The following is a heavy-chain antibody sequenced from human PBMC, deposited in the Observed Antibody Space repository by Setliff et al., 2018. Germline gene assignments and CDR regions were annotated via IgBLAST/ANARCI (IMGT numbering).Heavy chain of an antibody. CDR3: ARISPSYCSKSGCYAAEGY. J-gene: IGHJ4*02. Sequence: ASVKVSCKTSGYTFTDYFLHWVRQAPGQGLEWLGWINPDSGDTNFAQKFQGRVTMTRDTSITTAYMELHSLRSDDTAVYFCARISPSYCSKSGCYAAEGYWGQGTLVT. CDR2: INPDSGDT. CDR1: GYTFTDYF. D-gene: IGHD2-2*01. V-gene: IGHV1-2*02.